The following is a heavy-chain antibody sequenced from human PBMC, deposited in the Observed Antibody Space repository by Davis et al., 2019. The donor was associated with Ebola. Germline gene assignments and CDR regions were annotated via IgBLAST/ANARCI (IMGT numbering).Heavy chain of an antibody. V-gene: IGHV4-59*02. CDR2: TFSSGDS. CDR1: SGAVNSYY. D-gene: IGHD2-15*01. J-gene: IGHJ4*02. Sequence: PSETLSLTCTVSSGAVNSYYWSWIRQPPGTGLEWIGYTFSSGDSNYNPSLKSRVNILVDTSKNKVALNLNSVTAADTGVYYCARGPRCRYGSCYSLFVDYWGQGIQVIVSS. CDR3: ARGPRCRYGSCYSLFVDY.